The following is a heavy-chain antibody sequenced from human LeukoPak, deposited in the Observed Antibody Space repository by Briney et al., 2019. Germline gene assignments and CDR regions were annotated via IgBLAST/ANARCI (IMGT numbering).Heavy chain of an antibody. D-gene: IGHD3-10*01. CDR2: IYYSGGT. J-gene: IGHJ4*02. CDR1: GGSISSSSYF. V-gene: IGHV4-39*01. CDR3: ARYYYGSGKQPY. Sequence: SETLSLTCTVSGGSISSSSYFWGWIRQPPGKGLECIGGIYYSGGTSYNPSLRSRVTISVDTSKNQFSVKLSSVTAADTAIYYCARYYYGSGKQPYWGQGTLVTVSS.